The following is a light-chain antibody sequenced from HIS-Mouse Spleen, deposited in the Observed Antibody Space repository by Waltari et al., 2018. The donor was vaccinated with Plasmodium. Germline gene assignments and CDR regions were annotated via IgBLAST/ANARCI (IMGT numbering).Light chain of an antibody. V-gene: IGLV3-10*01. CDR2: EDS. Sequence: SYELTQPPSVSVSPGQTARITCSGDAFPKKYAYWYQQKSGQAPVLVIYEDSKRPSGITGGFAGSSSGTMATLTISGAQVEDEADYYCYSTDSSGNHRVFGGGTKLTVL. CDR3: YSTDSSGNHRV. CDR1: AFPKKY. J-gene: IGLJ3*02.